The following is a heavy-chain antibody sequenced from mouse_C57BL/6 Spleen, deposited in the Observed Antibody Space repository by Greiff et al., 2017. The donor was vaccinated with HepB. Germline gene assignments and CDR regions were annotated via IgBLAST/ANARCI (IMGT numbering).Heavy chain of an antibody. CDR1: GYTFTDYE. CDR3: TRRGITTVPDY. J-gene: IGHJ2*01. CDR2: IDPETGGT. Sequence: VKLMESGAELVRPGASVTLSCKASGYTFTDYEMHWVKQTPVHGLEWIGAIDPETGGTAYNQKFKGKAILTADKSSSTAYMELRSLTSEDSAVYYCTRRGITTVPDYWGQGTTLTVSS. V-gene: IGHV1-15*01. D-gene: IGHD1-1*01.